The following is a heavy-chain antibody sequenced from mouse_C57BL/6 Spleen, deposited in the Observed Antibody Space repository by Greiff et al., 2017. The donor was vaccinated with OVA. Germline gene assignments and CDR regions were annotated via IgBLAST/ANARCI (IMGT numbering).Heavy chain of an antibody. CDR2: IYPRSGNT. Sequence: VKLMESGAELARPGASVKLSCKASGYTFTSYGISWVKQRTGQGLEWIGEIYPRSGNTYYNEKFKGKATLTADKSSSTAYMELRSLTSEDSAVYFCARWVYSNYEDWYFDVWGTGTTVTVSS. CDR1: GYTFTSYG. J-gene: IGHJ1*03. V-gene: IGHV1-81*01. D-gene: IGHD2-5*01. CDR3: ARWVYSNYEDWYFDV.